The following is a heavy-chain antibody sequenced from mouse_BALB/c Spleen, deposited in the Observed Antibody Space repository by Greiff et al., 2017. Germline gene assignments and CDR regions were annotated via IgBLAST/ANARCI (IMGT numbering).Heavy chain of an antibody. V-gene: IGHV14-3*02. CDR2: IDPANGNT. D-gene: IGHD2-4*01. J-gene: IGHJ1*01. CDR3: ARSGDYDGDLDV. CDR1: GFNIKDTY. Sequence: VQLKQSGAELVKPGASVKLSCTASGFNIKDTYMHWVKQRPEQGLEWIGRIDPANGNTKYDPKFQGKATITADTSSNTAYLQLSSLTSEDTAVYYCARSGDYDGDLDVWGAGTTVTVSS.